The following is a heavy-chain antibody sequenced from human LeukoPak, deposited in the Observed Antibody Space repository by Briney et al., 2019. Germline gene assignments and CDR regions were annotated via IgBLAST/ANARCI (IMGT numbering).Heavy chain of an antibody. CDR1: GFTFSNYD. Sequence: PGGSLRLSCVASGFTFSNYDMNWVRQAPGKGLEWVSGISGSGGSTYYTDSVKGRFTISRDNSENTVHLHLNSLTAEDTAIYYCAKVEIVVIASTYFDSWGQGTLVTVSS. V-gene: IGHV3-23*01. J-gene: IGHJ4*02. D-gene: IGHD2-21*01. CDR3: AKVEIVVIASTYFDS. CDR2: ISGSGGST.